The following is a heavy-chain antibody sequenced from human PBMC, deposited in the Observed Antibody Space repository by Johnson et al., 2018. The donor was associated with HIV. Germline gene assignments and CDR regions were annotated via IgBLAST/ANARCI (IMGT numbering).Heavy chain of an antibody. CDR1: GFTFSSYA. J-gene: IGHJ3*02. CDR2: ISYDGSIK. V-gene: IGHV3-30*04. D-gene: IGHD1-26*01. Sequence: QVQLVESGGGVVQPGRSLRLSCAASGFTFSSYAMHWVRQAPGKGLEWVAVISYDGSIKYYADSVKGRFTISRDNSKNTLYLQMNSLRAEDTAVYYCASGLGIVGATRSAFDIWGQGTMVTVSS. CDR3: ASGLGIVGATRSAFDI.